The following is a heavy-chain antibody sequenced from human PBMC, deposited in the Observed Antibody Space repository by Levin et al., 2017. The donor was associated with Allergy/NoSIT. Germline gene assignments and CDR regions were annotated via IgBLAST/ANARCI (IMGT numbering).Heavy chain of an antibody. CDR1: RGSFSSSSYC. J-gene: IGHJ4*02. CDR3: ASPPSSSWFYFAY. Sequence: SQTLSLTCTVSRGSFSSSSYCWAWIRQPPGKGLEWIATIYSTGRTYFNPSLKSRVTISTDTSKNEFSLKMNSVTAADTAVYYCASPPSSSWFYFAYWGQGSLVTVSS. D-gene: IGHD6-13*01. CDR2: IYSTGRT. V-gene: IGHV4-39*01.